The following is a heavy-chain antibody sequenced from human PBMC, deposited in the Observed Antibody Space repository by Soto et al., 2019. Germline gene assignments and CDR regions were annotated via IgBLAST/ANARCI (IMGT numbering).Heavy chain of an antibody. J-gene: IGHJ6*03. CDR3: ARVWGYQLLFSYYYYMDV. Sequence: ASVKVSCKASGYTFTSDDINWVRQATGQGLEWMGWMNPNSGNTGYAQKFQGRVTMTRNTSISTAYMELSSLRSEDTAVYYCARVWGYQLLFSYYYYMDVWGKGTTVTVSS. D-gene: IGHD2-2*01. CDR2: MNPNSGNT. V-gene: IGHV1-8*01. CDR1: GYTFTSDD.